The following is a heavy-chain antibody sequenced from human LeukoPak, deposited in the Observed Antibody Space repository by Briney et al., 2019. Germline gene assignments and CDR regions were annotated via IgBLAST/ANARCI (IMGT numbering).Heavy chain of an antibody. V-gene: IGHV1-18*01. J-gene: IGHJ4*02. CDR3: ATENYSGSHKSFDY. CDR1: GYTFTTSG. D-gene: IGHD1-26*01. Sequence: GASVKVSCKASGYTFTTSGINWVRQAPGQGLEWMGWISAYNGNTNYAQKLQGRVTMTTDTSTSTAYMELRSLRSDDTAVYYCATENYSGSHKSFDYWGQGTLVTVSS. CDR2: ISAYNGNT.